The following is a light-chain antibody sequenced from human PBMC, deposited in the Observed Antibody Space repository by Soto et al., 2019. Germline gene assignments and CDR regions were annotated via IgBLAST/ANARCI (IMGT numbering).Light chain of an antibody. CDR3: QQCYNTPS. V-gene: IGKV4-1*01. Sequence: DIVMTQSPDSLSVSLGERATINCKSSQSVLYSSNNKNCLAWYQQKPGQSPKLLIYWASTRESGVPDRFSGSGSGTDFTLTISSLPADDVAVYYCQQCYNTPSFGPGTKVDI. CDR2: WAS. CDR1: QSVLYSSNNKNC. J-gene: IGKJ3*01.